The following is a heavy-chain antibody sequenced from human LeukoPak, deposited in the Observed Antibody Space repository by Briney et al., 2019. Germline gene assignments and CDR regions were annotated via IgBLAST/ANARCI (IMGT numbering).Heavy chain of an antibody. CDR2: ISYDGSKK. CDR3: ARDLPNTAYYGMDV. Sequence: GGSLRLSCAASRFTFSNYGMHWVRQAPGKGLEWVAVISYDGSKKYYADSVKGRFTISRDNSKKTLYLQMNSLRAEDTAVYYCARDLPNTAYYGMDVWGQGTTVTVSS. V-gene: IGHV3-30*03. J-gene: IGHJ6*02. CDR1: RFTFSNYG. D-gene: IGHD4/OR15-4a*01.